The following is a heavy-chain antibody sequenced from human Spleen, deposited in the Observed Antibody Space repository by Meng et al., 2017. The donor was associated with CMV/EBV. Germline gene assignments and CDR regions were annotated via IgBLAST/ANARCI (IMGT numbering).Heavy chain of an antibody. CDR1: GYTFTSYD. V-gene: IGHV1-8*01. CDR3: AREVFSRLYGSGSDALDI. Sequence: ASVKVSCKASGYTFTSYDINWVRQATGQGLEWMGWMNPNSGNTGYAQKFQGRVTMTRDTSISTAYMELSRLRSDDTAVYYCAREVFSRLYGSGSDALDIWGQGTMVTVSS. D-gene: IGHD3-10*01. CDR2: MNPNSGNT. J-gene: IGHJ3*02.